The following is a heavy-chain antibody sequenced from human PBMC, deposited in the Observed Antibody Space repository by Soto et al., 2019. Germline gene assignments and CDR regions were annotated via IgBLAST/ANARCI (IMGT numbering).Heavy chain of an antibody. J-gene: IGHJ3*02. D-gene: IGHD3-22*01. CDR1: GGSISSYY. CDR2: IYYSGST. Sequence: PSETLSLTCTVSGGSISSYYWSWIRQPPGKGLEWIGYIYYSGSTNYNPSLKSRVTISVDTSKNQFSLKLSSVTAADTAVYYCARGRGSSGYYRGGAFDIWGQGTMVT. V-gene: IGHV4-59*01. CDR3: ARGRGSSGYYRGGAFDI.